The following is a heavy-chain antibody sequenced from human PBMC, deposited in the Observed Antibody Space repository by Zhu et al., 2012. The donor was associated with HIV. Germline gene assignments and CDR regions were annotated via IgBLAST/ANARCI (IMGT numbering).Heavy chain of an antibody. D-gene: IGHD1-1*01. CDR2: IYYSGST. V-gene: IGHV4-59*11. Sequence: QVQLQESGPGLVKPSETLSLTCTVSGGSISSHYWSWIRQPPGKGLEWIGYIYYSGSTNYNPSLKSRVTISVDTSKNQFSLKLSSVTAADTAVYYCARDPKYNWNAPDSADTFDIWGQGTMVTVSS. CDR1: GGSISSHY. CDR3: ARDPKYNWNAPDSADTFDI. J-gene: IGHJ3*02.